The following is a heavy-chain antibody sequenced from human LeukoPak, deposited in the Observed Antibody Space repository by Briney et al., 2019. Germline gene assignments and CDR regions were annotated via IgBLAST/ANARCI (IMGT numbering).Heavy chain of an antibody. CDR3: ARALVEVELRSPSDY. CDR1: QFTFSKYS. V-gene: IGHV3-21*01. Sequence: GGSLRLSCAASQFTFSKYSMNWVRQAPGKGLEWVSSISTKSTYIYYADSVKGRFTVSRDNAKNSLYLQMNNLRVEDTAVYYCARALVEVELRSPSDYWGQGTLVTVSS. CDR2: ISTKSTYI. D-gene: IGHD1-7*01. J-gene: IGHJ4*02.